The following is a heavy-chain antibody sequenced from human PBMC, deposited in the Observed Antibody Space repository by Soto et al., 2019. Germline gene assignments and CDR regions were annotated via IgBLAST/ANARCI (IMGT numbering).Heavy chain of an antibody. CDR3: ACYYDSSGYPITYNWFDP. CDR1: GGTFSSYA. Sequence: GASVKVSCKASGGTFSSYAISWVRQAPGQGLEWMGGIIPIFGTANYAQKFQGRVTITADKSTSTAYMELSSLRSEDTAVYYCACYYDSSGYPITYNWFDPWGQGTRGTVS. D-gene: IGHD3-22*01. J-gene: IGHJ5*02. V-gene: IGHV1-69*06. CDR2: IIPIFGTA.